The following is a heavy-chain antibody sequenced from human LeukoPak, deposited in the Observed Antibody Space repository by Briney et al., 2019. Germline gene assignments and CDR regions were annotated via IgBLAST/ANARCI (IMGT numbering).Heavy chain of an antibody. CDR1: GGTFSSYA. D-gene: IGHD5-18*01. V-gene: IGHV1-69*04. J-gene: IGHJ4*02. CDR2: IIPILGIA. CDR3: ARVDTAMVIDY. Sequence: SVKVSCKASGGTFSSYAISWVRQAPGQGLEWMGRIIPILGIANYAQKFQGRVTIAADKSTSTAYMELSSLRSEDTAVYYCARVDTAMVIDYWGQGTLVTVSS.